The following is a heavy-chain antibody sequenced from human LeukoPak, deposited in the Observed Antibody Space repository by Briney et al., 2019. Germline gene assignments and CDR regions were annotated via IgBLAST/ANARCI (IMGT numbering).Heavy chain of an antibody. J-gene: IGHJ4*02. CDR1: GYTFTSYY. CDR3: ARDCSGERCFNFDY. D-gene: IGHD2-15*01. Sequence: ASVKVSCKASGYTFTSYYIHWVRQAPGQWLEWMGVINPSGGSTSYAQKFQGRVTMTRDTSTSTVYMELSGLRSEDTAVYYCARDCSGERCFNFDYWGQGTLVTVSS. CDR2: INPSGGST. V-gene: IGHV1-46*01.